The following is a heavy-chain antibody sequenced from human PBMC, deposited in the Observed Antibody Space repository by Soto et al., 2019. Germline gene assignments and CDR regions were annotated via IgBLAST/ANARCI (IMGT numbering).Heavy chain of an antibody. CDR1: GGSFSGYY. Sequence: SETLSLTCAVYGGSFSGYYWSWIRRPPGKGLEWIGEINHSGSTNYNPSLKSRVTISVDTSKNQFSLKLSSVTAADTAVYYCARGRGDYDFWSGYGYWGQGTLVTVSS. J-gene: IGHJ4*02. V-gene: IGHV4-34*01. CDR3: ARGRGDYDFWSGYGY. CDR2: INHSGST. D-gene: IGHD3-3*01.